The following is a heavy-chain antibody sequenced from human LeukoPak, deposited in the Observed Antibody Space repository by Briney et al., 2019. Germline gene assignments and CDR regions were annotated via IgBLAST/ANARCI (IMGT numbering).Heavy chain of an antibody. J-gene: IGHJ2*01. CDR3: ARDGAITGPHWWFDL. Sequence: PGGSLRLSCAASGFALRSYTVTWVRQAPGKGLEWVSSISSTSAYIYYAESVKGRFTISRDSAKNSVYMQMNSLTAEDTAIYYCARDGAITGPHWWFDLWGRGTLVTVSS. V-gene: IGHV3-21*01. D-gene: IGHD1-20*01. CDR1: GFALRSYT. CDR2: ISSTSAYI.